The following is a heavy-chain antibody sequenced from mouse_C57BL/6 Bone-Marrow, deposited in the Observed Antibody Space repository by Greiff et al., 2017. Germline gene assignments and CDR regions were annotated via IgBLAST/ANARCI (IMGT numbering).Heavy chain of an antibody. J-gene: IGHJ3*01. D-gene: IGHD1-1*01. Sequence: VQLVESGPGLVQPSQSLSITCTVSGFSFTSYGVHWVRQSPGKGLEWLGVIWSGGSTDYNAAFISRLSISKDNSKSQVFFKMNSLQADDTAIYYCARNSIYYYGSRGAWFAYWGQGTLVTVSA. V-gene: IGHV2-2*01. CDR2: IWSGGST. CDR1: GFSFTSYG. CDR3: ARNSIYYYGSRGAWFAY.